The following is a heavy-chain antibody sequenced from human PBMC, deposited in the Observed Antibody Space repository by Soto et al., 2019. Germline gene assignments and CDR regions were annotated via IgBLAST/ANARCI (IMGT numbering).Heavy chain of an antibody. CDR1: AGSISATNYY. D-gene: IGHD3-3*01. Sequence: QLQMQESGPGLMKPTETLSLTCTVSAGSISATNYYCGWIRQPTGQGLEWIGNIYYSGSIYYNPSLLSRVTISVDTSKNQFSLKLTSVTAADTAVYYCARHVGGFVGINYCGLDVWGQGTTVTVSS. CDR3: ARHVGGFVGINYCGLDV. V-gene: IGHV4-39*01. J-gene: IGHJ6*02. CDR2: IYYSGSI.